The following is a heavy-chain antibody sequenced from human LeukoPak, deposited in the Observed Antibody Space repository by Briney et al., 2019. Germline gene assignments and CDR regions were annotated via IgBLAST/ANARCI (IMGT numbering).Heavy chain of an antibody. D-gene: IGHD3-10*01. CDR1: GYIFTSYW. CDR2: IYPGDSDT. V-gene: IGHV5-51*01. Sequence: GGSLEISCQGSGYIFTSYWIGWVRELPGKGLGGVGIIYPGDSDTRYSPSFQGQVTISADKSISTAYLQWRSLKASDTAMYYCARRKGAMVRGVIIGGWFDPWGQGTLVTVSS. J-gene: IGHJ5*02. CDR3: ARRKGAMVRGVIIGGWFDP.